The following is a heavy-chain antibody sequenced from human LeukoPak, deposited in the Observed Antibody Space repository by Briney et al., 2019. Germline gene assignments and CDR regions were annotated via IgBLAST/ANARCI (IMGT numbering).Heavy chain of an antibody. J-gene: IGHJ4*02. CDR1: GGSISSGGYY. V-gene: IGHV4-30-2*01. CDR2: IYHSGST. Sequence: SQTLSLTCTVSGGSISSGGYYWSWIRQPPGKGLEWIGYIYHSGSTYYNPSLKSRVTISVDRSKNQFSLKLSSVTAADTAVYYCARGLEYSLYYFDYWGQGTLVTVSS. D-gene: IGHD6-6*01. CDR3: ARGLEYSLYYFDY.